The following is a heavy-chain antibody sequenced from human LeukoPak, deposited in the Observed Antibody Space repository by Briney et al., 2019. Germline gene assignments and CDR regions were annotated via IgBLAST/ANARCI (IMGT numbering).Heavy chain of an antibody. CDR2: IYYSGST. J-gene: IGHJ2*01. V-gene: IGHV4-59*08. D-gene: IGHD2-15*01. CDR1: GGSISSYY. Sequence: SETLSLTCTVSGGSISSYYWSWIRQPPGKGLEWIGYIYYSGSTNYNPSLKSRVTISVDTSKNQFSLKLSSVTAADTAVYYCAGQSCSGGSCYPRPYWYFDLWGRGTLVTVSS. CDR3: AGQSCSGGSCYPRPYWYFDL.